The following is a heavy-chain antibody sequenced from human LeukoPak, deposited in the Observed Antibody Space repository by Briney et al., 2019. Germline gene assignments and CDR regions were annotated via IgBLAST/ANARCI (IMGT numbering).Heavy chain of an antibody. Sequence: SETLSLTCTVSGGSISSYYWSWIRQPPGKGLEWIGYIYYSGSTNYNPSLKSRVTISVDTSKNQFSLKLSSVTAADTAVYYCATGHSLRIAAAGPFDYWGQGTLVTVSS. J-gene: IGHJ4*02. V-gene: IGHV4-59*01. CDR2: IYYSGST. CDR3: ATGHSLRIAAAGPFDY. D-gene: IGHD6-13*01. CDR1: GGSISSYY.